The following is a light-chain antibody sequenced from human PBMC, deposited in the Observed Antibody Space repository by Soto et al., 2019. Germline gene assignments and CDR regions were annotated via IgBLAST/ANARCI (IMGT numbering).Light chain of an antibody. CDR2: RAS. J-gene: IGKJ4*01. CDR3: QQYNTYPLT. Sequence: DIQMTQSPSTLSASVGDRVTITCRASQSISTRLAWYQQKPGKAPKLLIYRASRLECGVPSRFSGSGSGTEFTITISSPQPDDSATYHCQQYNTYPLTFGGGTTVDIK. V-gene: IGKV1-5*03. CDR1: QSISTR.